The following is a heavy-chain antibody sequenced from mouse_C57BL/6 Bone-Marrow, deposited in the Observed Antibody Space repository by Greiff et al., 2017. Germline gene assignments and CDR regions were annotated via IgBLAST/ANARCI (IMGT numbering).Heavy chain of an antibody. CDR3: ARLAAMDY. J-gene: IGHJ4*01. Sequence: QVQLQQPGAELVMPGASVKLSCKASGYTFTSSWMHWVKQRPGQGLEWIGEIDPSDSYTNYNQKVKGKSTLTVDKSSSTAYMQLSSLTSEDSAVYYCARLAAMDYWGQGTSVTVSS. CDR2: IDPSDSYT. CDR1: GYTFTSSW. V-gene: IGHV1-69*01.